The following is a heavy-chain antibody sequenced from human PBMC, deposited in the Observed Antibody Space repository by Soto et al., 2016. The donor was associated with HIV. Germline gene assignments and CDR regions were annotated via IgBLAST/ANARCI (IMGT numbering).Heavy chain of an antibody. J-gene: IGHJ4*02. CDR3: ARDLESGYGVYFDY. D-gene: IGHD5-12*01. Sequence: EVQLVESGGGLVKPGGSLRLSCAASGFTFSSYSMNWVRQAPGKGLEWVSSISSSSSYIYYADSVKGRFTISRDNAKNSLYLQMNSLRAEDTAVYYCARDLESGYGVYFDYWGQGTLVTVSS. V-gene: IGHV3-21*01. CDR2: ISSSSSYI. CDR1: GFTFSSYS.